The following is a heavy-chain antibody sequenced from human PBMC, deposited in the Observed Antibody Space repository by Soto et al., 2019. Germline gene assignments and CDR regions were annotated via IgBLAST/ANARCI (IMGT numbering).Heavy chain of an antibody. CDR2: ISSGSVHI. CDR3: ARYDAFKAFDL. CDR1: GFTFNSYS. V-gene: IGHV3-21*02. D-gene: IGHD1-1*01. Sequence: EVELVESGGGLVKPGGSLRLSCAASGFTFNSYSVNWVRQAPGKGLEWVASISSGSVHIDFADSVKGRFTISRDEVTNAVSLQMDSLRVEDTGIYYCARYDAFKAFDLWGQGTMVTVSS. J-gene: IGHJ3*01.